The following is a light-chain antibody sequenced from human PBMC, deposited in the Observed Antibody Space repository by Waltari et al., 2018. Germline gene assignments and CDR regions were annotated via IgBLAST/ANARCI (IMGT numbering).Light chain of an antibody. Sequence: LLHTDGNTCLHMFQQTPGQSPRRLIYSVSQRDSGGPDRFSSSGSGTEFTLKISRGEAEDVGIYYCMQSTHWTPWTCGQGTKVEIK. V-gene: IGKV2-30*02. CDR2: SVS. J-gene: IGKJ1*01. CDR3: MQSTHWTPWT. CDR1: LLHTDGNTC.